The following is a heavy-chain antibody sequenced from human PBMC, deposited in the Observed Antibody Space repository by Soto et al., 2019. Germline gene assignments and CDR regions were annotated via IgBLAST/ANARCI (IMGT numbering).Heavy chain of an antibody. CDR2: XXXXXXX. D-gene: IGHD2-15*01. CDR3: AKVVVAATRHTDFDS. CDR1: GGSINSNNYY. V-gene: IGHV4-39*02. Sequence: PSETLSLTCTVSGGSINSNNYYWAWIRQPPGXXXXXXXXXXXXXXXXXXXXXXSRVSISVDTSKNHFSLKLSSATAADTAVYYCAKVVVAATRHTDFDSWGQGTLVTVSS. J-gene: IGHJ4*02.